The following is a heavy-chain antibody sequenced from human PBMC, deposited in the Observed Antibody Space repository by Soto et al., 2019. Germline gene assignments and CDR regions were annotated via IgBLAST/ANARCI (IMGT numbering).Heavy chain of an antibody. CDR3: ARVSGSYYYGMDV. D-gene: IGHD1-26*01. Sequence: QVQLQESGPGLVKPSGTLSLTCAVSGGSISSSNWWSWVRQPPGKGLEWIGEIYHSGSTNYNPSRTSPVTLSVDKSKKQFSLKLSSVTAADTAVYYCARVSGSYYYGMDVWGQGTTVTVSS. CDR1: GGSISSSNW. J-gene: IGHJ6*02. CDR2: IYHSGST. V-gene: IGHV4-4*02.